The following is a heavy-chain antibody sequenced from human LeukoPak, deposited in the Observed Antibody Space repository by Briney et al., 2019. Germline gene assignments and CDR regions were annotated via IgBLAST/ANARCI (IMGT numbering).Heavy chain of an antibody. CDR1: GFTFSNFA. CDR3: VQSRTMFALLCQH. V-gene: IGHV3-23*01. D-gene: IGHD3-10*02. Sequence: GGSLRLSCAASGFTFSNFAMTWVRQAPGKGLEWVSAISSGGGTTSYADSVKGRFTISRDNPKNTLFLQMDSLRAEDTAIYYCVQSRTMFALLCQHWGQGTLVTVSS. J-gene: IGHJ1*01. CDR2: ISSGGGTT.